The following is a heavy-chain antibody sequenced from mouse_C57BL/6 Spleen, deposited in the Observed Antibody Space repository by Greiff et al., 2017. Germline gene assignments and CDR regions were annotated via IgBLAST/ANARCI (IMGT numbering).Heavy chain of an antibody. CDR1: GYTFTSYW. V-gene: IGHV1-50*01. CDR2: IDPSDSYT. J-gene: IGHJ3*01. Sequence: QVQLKQPGAELVKPGASVKLSCKASGYTFTSYWRQWVKQRPGQGLEWIGEIDPSDSYTNYNQKFKGKATLTVDTSSSTAYMQLSSLTSEDSAVYYCARTGLRRRAWFAYWGQGTLVTVSA. CDR3: ARTGLRRRAWFAY. D-gene: IGHD2-2*01.